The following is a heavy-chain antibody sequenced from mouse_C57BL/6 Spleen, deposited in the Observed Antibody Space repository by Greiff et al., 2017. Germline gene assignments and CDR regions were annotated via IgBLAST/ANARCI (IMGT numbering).Heavy chain of an antibody. CDR3: VRHYSNYVVWYFDV. CDR1: GFSFNTYA. D-gene: IGHD2-5*01. V-gene: IGHV10-1*01. CDR2: LRSKRNNYAT. J-gene: IGHJ1*03. Sequence: EVKLVESGGGLVQPKGSLKLSCAASGFSFNTYAMNWVRQAPGKGLEWVARLRSKRNNYATYYADSVKDRFTISRDDSESMLYLQMNNLKTEDTAMYYCVRHYSNYVVWYFDVWGTGTTVTVSS.